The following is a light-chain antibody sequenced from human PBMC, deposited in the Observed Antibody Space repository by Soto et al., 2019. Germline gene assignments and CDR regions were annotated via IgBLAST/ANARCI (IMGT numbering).Light chain of an antibody. V-gene: IGKV3-15*01. J-gene: IGKJ4*01. CDR1: QSGTRN. CDR2: AAS. Sequence: EIVMTQSPATLSVSPGERVTLSCRASQSGTRNLAWYQHTPGQSPRLLIAAASSGATGLPSRFSGSGSWTDFTLTISSLQSEDAAVYYCQQYHHWPVTFGGGTKVEIK. CDR3: QQYHHWPVT.